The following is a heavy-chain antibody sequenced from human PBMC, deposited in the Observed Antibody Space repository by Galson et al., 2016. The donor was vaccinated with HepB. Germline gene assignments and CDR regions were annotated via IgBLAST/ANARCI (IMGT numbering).Heavy chain of an antibody. J-gene: IGHJ5*01. CDR3: ARASGYYSGWLES. D-gene: IGHD3-3*01. V-gene: IGHV1-69*13. Sequence: SVKASCKASGYTFNAFYIHWVRQAPGQGLEWMGGIIAIFNTVKYAQKFQGRVTITSDESTSTVNMELNSLRSEDTAVYYCARASGYYSGWLESWGLGTLVTVSS. CDR2: IIAIFNTV. CDR1: GYTFNAFY.